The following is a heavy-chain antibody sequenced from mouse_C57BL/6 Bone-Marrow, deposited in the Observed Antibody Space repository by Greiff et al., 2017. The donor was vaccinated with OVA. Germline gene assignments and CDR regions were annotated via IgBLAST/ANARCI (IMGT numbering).Heavy chain of an antibody. D-gene: IGHD2-5*01. J-gene: IGHJ4*01. V-gene: IGHV1-82*01. CDR3: ASPYYSNSRAMDY. CDR1: GYAFSSSW. CDR2: IYPGDGDT. Sequence: QVQLQQSGPELVKPGASVKISCKASGYAFSSSWMNWVKQRPGKGLEWIGRIYPGDGDTTYNGKFKGKATLTADKSSSTAYMQLSSLTSEDSAVCFCASPYYSNSRAMDYWGQGTSVTVSS.